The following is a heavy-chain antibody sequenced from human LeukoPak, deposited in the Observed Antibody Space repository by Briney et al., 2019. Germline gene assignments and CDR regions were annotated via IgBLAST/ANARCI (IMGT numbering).Heavy chain of an antibody. D-gene: IGHD2-2*01. CDR1: GGSISSSYYY. CDR3: ARGGPAAIAY. J-gene: IGHJ4*02. V-gene: IGHV4-39*07. CDR2: IHYSGST. Sequence: SETLSLTCTVSGGSISSSYYYWGWIRQPPGRGLEWIGSIHYSGSTYYNPSLKSRVTISVDTSKNQFSLKLSSVTAADTAVYYCARGGPAAIAYWGQGTLVTVSS.